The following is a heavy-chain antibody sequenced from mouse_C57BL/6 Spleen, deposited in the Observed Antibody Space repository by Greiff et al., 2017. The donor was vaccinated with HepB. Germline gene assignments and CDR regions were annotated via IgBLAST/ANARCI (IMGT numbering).Heavy chain of an antibody. CDR2: INPNNGGT. J-gene: IGHJ4*01. CDR3: AIYDYDGKDAVDY. V-gene: IGHV1-26*01. D-gene: IGHD2-4*01. CDR1: GYTFTDYY. Sequence: EVQLQQSGPELVKPGASVKISCKASGYTFTDYYMNWVKQSHGKSLEWIGDINPNNGGTSYNQKFKGKATLTVDKSSSTAYMELRSLTSEDSAVYYCAIYDYDGKDAVDYWGQGTSDTVSS.